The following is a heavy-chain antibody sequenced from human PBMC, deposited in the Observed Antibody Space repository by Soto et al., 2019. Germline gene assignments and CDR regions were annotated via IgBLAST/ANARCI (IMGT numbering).Heavy chain of an antibody. CDR3: ARDGAVAGTDY. CDR2: IYYSGST. CDR1: GGSISSYY. Sequence: QVQLQESGPGLVKPSETLSLTCTVSGGSISSYYWSWIRQPPGKGLEWIGYIYYSGSTNYNPSLKSRVTISVDTSKNQFSLKLSSVTAADTAVYYCARDGAVAGTDYWGQGTLVTVSS. J-gene: IGHJ4*02. D-gene: IGHD6-19*01. V-gene: IGHV4-59*01.